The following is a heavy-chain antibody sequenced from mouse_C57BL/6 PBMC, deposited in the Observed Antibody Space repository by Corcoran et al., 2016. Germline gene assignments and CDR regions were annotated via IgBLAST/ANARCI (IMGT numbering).Heavy chain of an antibody. V-gene: IGHV3-6*01. Sequence: DVQLQESGPGLVKPSQSLSLTCSVTGYSITSGYYWNWIRQFPGNKLEWMGYISYDGSNNYNPSLKNRISITRDTSKNQFFLKLNSVTTEDTATYYCARRRFYYFDYWGQGTTLTVSS. CDR3: ARRRFYYFDY. CDR1: GYSITSGYY. CDR2: ISYDGSN. J-gene: IGHJ2*01.